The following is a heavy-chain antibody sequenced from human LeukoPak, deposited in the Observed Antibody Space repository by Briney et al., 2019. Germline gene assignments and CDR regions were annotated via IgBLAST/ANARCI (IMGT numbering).Heavy chain of an antibody. Sequence: PGGSLRLSCAASGVTFSSYGMHCVRQAPGKGLEWVAVIWYDGSNKYYADSVKGRFTISRDNSKNTLYLQMDSLRADDTAVYYCARAGRYCSGGSRYFGRYAFDIWGPGTMVTVSS. CDR3: ARAGRYCSGGSRYFGRYAFDI. CDR1: GVTFSSYG. J-gene: IGHJ3*02. D-gene: IGHD2-15*01. CDR2: IWYDGSNK. V-gene: IGHV3-33*01.